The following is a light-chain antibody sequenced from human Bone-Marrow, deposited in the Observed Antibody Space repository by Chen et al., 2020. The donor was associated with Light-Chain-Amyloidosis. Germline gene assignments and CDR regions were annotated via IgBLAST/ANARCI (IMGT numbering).Light chain of an antibody. J-gene: IGLJ2*01. CDR1: DLPTKY. CDR3: QSADSSGTYEVI. CDR2: RDT. V-gene: IGLV3-25*03. Sequence: SYELTQPHSVSVSPGQTARITCSGDDLPTKYAYWYQQKPGQAPVLVIHRDTERPSGISERFSGSSAETTATLTISGVQAEDEADYHGQSADSSGTYEVIFGGGTKLTVL.